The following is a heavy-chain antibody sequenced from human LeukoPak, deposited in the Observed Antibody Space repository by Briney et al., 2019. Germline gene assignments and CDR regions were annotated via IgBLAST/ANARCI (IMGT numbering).Heavy chain of an antibody. J-gene: IGHJ4*02. Sequence: GASVKLSCKASGYTFTSYDINWVRQATGQGLEWMGWMNPNSGDAAYAQTFQGRVTTTWNTSISTACMALSSVRCEDRAGYCCARGRIGGSYGSDYWGQGALVTVSS. CDR2: MNPNSGDA. D-gene: IGHD2-15*01. CDR1: GYTFTSYD. V-gene: IGHV1-8*01. CDR3: ARGRIGGSYGSDY.